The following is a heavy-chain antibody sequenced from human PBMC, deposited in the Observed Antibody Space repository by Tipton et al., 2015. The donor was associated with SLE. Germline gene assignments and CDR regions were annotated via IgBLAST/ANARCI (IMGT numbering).Heavy chain of an antibody. CDR1: GFTFSSYG. CDR3: ARDSRARGSGTSYYFDY. D-gene: IGHD3-10*01. CDR2: IWYDGSNK. V-gene: IGHV3-33*01. J-gene: IGHJ4*02. Sequence: SLRLSCAASGFTFSSYGMHWVRQAPGKGLEWVAVIWYDGSNKYYADSVKGRFTISRDNSKNTLYLQMNSLRAEDTAVYYCARDSRARGSGTSYYFDYWGQGTLVTVSS.